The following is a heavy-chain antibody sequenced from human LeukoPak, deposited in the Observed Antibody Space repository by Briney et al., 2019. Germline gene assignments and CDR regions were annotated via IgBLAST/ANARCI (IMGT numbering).Heavy chain of an antibody. V-gene: IGHV3-11*01. CDR3: AKEGRITMIVVANNWFDP. CDR2: ISSSGSTI. J-gene: IGHJ5*02. Sequence: PGGSLRLSCAASGFTFSDYYMSWIRQAPGKGLEWVSYISSSGSTIYYADSVKGRFTISRDNSKNTLYLQMNSLRAEDTAVYYCAKEGRITMIVVANNWFDPWGQGTLVTVSS. D-gene: IGHD3-22*01. CDR1: GFTFSDYY.